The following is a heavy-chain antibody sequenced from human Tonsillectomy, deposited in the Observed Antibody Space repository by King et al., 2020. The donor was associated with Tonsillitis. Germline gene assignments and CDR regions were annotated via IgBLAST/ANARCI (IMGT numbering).Heavy chain of an antibody. Sequence: VQLVESGAEVKKPGESLRISCKGSGYNFTNYWISWVRQMPEKGLEWMGRIDPSDSYNNYSPSFQGHVTISVDKSISTAYLEWSSLKASDTAMYYCARQRRGAAGFDPWGQGTLVTVSS. J-gene: IGHJ5*02. D-gene: IGHD6-25*01. CDR3: ARQRRGAAGFDP. CDR2: IDPSDSYN. V-gene: IGHV5-10-1*03. CDR1: GYNFTNYW.